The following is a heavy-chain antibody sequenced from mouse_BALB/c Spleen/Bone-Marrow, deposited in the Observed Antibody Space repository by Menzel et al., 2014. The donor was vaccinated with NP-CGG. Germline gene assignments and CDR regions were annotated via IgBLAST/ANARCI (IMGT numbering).Heavy chain of an antibody. CDR1: GYTFTSYV. V-gene: IGHV1-14*01. Sequence: EVKLMESGPELVKPGASVKMSCKASGYTFTSYVMHWVKQKPGQGLEWIGYINPYNDGTKYNEKFKGKATLTSDKSSSTAYMELRSLTSEDSAVYYCERRDYYGSSFYWYFDVWGAGTTVTVSS. J-gene: IGHJ1*01. D-gene: IGHD1-1*01. CDR3: ERRDYYGSSFYWYFDV. CDR2: INPYNDGT.